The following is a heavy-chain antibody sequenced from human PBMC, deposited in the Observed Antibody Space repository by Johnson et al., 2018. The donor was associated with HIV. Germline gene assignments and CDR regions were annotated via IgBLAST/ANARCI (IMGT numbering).Heavy chain of an antibody. J-gene: IGHJ3*02. CDR1: GFTFNDYY. CDR3: AVIAVAGGGAFDI. CDR2: IYSGGST. V-gene: IGHV3-66*02. D-gene: IGHD6-19*01. Sequence: VHLVESGGGLVRPGGSLRLSCIVSGFTFNDYYMTWISQAPGKGLEWVSVIYSGGSTYYADSVKGRFTISRDNAKNSLYLQMNSLRAEDTALYYCAVIAVAGGGAFDIWGQGTMVTVSS.